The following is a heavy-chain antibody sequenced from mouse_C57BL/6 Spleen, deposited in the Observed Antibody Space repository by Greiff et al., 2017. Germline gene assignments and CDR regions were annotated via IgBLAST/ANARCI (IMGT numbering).Heavy chain of an antibody. J-gene: IGHJ3*01. CDR3: ARPGYGGPWFAY. Sequence: VQVVESGAELVKPGASVKISCKASGYAFSSYWMNWVKQRPGKGLEWIGQIYPGDGDTNYNGKFKGKATLTADKSSSTAYMQLSSLTSEDSAVYFCARPGYGGPWFAYWGQGTLVTVSA. CDR2: IYPGDGDT. CDR1: GYAFSSYW. D-gene: IGHD2-2*01. V-gene: IGHV1-80*01.